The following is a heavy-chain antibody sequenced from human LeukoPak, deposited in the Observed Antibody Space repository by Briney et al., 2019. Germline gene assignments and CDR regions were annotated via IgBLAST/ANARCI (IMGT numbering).Heavy chain of an antibody. CDR2: MYHSVTS. CDR3: ARGVVVVVALFDY. J-gene: IGHJ4*02. Sequence: SETLSLACTVSGGSISEYYWTWIRQPPGKGLEWIGYMYHSVTSNYNPSLKSRVTISVDSSKNQVSLMLSSVTAADTAVYYCARGVVVVVALFDYWGQGTLVTVSS. CDR1: GGSISEYY. V-gene: IGHV4-59*01. D-gene: IGHD2-15*01.